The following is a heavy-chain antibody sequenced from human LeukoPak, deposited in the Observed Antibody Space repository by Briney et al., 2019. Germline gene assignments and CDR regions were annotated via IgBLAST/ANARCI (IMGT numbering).Heavy chain of an antibody. CDR3: ARGGYYYDSSGSPFDS. V-gene: IGHV3-72*01. CDR1: GFTFSDHY. J-gene: IGHJ4*02. D-gene: IGHD3-22*01. Sequence: GGSLRLSCAASGFTFSDHYMDWVRQATGKGLERVGRSRNRAKNHSTEYAASVKGRFTISRDDSKNSLYLQMNSLKIEDTAVYYCARGGYYYDSSGSPFDSWGQGTLVTVSS. CDR2: SRNRAKNHST.